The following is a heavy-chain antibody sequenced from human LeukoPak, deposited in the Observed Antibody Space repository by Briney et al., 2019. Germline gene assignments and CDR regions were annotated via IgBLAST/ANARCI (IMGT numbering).Heavy chain of an antibody. Sequence: GGSLRLSCAASGFTFSNYDMHWVRQAPGKGLEWVAVISYDGTNKYYADSVKGRFTISRDNSKSTLYLQMNSLRAEDTAVYYWAKENDFVYWGQGTLVTVSS. CDR2: ISYDGTNK. CDR1: GFTFSNYD. J-gene: IGHJ4*02. CDR3: AKENDFVY. D-gene: IGHD3-3*01. V-gene: IGHV3-30*18.